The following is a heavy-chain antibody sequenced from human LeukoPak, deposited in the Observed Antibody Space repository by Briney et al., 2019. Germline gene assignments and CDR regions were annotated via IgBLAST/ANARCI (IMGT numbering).Heavy chain of an antibody. J-gene: IGHJ4*02. CDR1: GGSISSYY. CDR3: ARRSFGTAQDYFAY. CDR2: IYYSGST. D-gene: IGHD1-26*01. Sequence: PSETLSLTCTVSGGSISSYYWSWIRQPPGKGLEWVGYIYYSGSTNYNPSLKSRVTISVDTSKNQFSLKLSSVTAADTAVYYCARRSFGTAQDYFAYWGQGTLDSVSS. V-gene: IGHV4-59*01.